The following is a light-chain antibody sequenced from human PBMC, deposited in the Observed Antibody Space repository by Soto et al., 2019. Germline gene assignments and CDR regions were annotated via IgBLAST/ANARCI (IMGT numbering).Light chain of an antibody. Sequence: QSVLTQPPSVSAAPGQRVTISCSGSTSNIGSNYVSWYQHLPGTTPKLLIYDNNKRPSGIPDRFSGSKSDTSATLGITGLQTGDEADYYCATWDGSLSAVVFGGGTKLTVL. CDR2: DNN. CDR3: ATWDGSLSAVV. CDR1: TSNIGSNY. J-gene: IGLJ2*01. V-gene: IGLV1-51*01.